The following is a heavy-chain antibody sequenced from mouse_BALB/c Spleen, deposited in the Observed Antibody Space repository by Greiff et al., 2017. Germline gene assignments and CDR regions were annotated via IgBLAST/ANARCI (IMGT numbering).Heavy chain of an antibody. Sequence: DVKLQESGGGLVKPGGSLKLSCAASGFTFSDYYMYWVRQTPEKRLEWVATISDGGSYTYYPDSVKGRFTISRDNAKNNLYLQMSSLKSEDTAMYYCAREAYGNYYAMDYWGQGTSVTVSS. CDR1: GFTFSDYY. CDR2: ISDGGSYT. V-gene: IGHV5-4*02. D-gene: IGHD2-1*01. CDR3: AREAYGNYYAMDY. J-gene: IGHJ4*01.